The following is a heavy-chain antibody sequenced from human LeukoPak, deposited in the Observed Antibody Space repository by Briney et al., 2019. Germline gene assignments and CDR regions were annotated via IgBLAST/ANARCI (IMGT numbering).Heavy chain of an antibody. CDR1: GGSTSSYY. V-gene: IGHV4-59*01. D-gene: IGHD3-3*01. J-gene: IGHJ4*02. CDR2: IYYSGST. Sequence: SETLSLTCTVSGGSTSSYYWSWIRQPPGKGLEWIGYIYYSGSTNYNPSLKSRVTISVDTSKNQFSLKLSSVTAADTAVYYCARENYDFWSGYFDYWGQGTLVTVSS. CDR3: ARENYDFWSGYFDY.